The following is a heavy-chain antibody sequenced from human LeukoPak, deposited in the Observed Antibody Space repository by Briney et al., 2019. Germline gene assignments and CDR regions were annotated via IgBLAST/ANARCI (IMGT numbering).Heavy chain of an antibody. CDR3: ARGIAAAGPPEY. J-gene: IGHJ4*02. V-gene: IGHV1-69*02. CDR1: GGTFSSHT. D-gene: IGHD6-13*01. Sequence: SVKVSCKASGGTFSSHTISWVRQAPGQGLEWMGRIIPILGIANYAQKFQGRVTITADKSTSTAYMELSSLRSEDTAVYYCARGIAAAGPPEYWGQGTLVPVSS. CDR2: IIPILGIA.